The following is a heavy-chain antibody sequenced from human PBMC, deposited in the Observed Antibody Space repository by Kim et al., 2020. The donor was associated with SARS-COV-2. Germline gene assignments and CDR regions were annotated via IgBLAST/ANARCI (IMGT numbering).Heavy chain of an antibody. Sequence: SETLSLTCTVSDDSISSSSYYWGWIRQPPGKGLEWIGSIYYSGSSYYNPSLKSRVIISVDTSKNQFSLKLSSVTAADTAVYYCARLRRDGFIYVDWGQGTLVTVSS. V-gene: IGHV4-39*01. D-gene: IGHD3-16*01. CDR2: IYYSGSS. CDR3: ARLRRDGFIYVD. CDR1: DDSISSSSYY. J-gene: IGHJ4*02.